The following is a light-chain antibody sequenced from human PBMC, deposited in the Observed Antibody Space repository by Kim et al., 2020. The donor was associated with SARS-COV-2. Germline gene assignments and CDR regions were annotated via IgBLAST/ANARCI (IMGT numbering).Light chain of an antibody. J-gene: IGLJ2*01. CDR3: GTWDSSLSAVV. CDR1: DSNNENNY. CDR2: DNN. V-gene: IGLV1-51*01. Sequence: KGTISGPGSDSNNENNYVSWYQQLPGTDPKHLIYDNNKRPSGIHDRFSGSKYGTSATLGITGLQTGDEADYYCGTWDSSLSAVVFGGGTQLTVL.